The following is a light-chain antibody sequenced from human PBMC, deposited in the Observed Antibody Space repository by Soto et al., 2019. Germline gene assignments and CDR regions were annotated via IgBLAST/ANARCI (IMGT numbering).Light chain of an antibody. CDR2: GNS. J-gene: IGLJ2*01. Sequence: QSVRTQSPSVSGAPGQRVTIPCTGSSSNIGAGYDVHWYQQLPGTAPKLLIYGNSNRPSGVPDRFSGSTSGTSASLAITGLQAEDEADYYCQSYDSSLNVVVFGGGTQLTVL. CDR3: QSYDSSLNVVV. V-gene: IGLV1-40*01. CDR1: SSNIGAGYD.